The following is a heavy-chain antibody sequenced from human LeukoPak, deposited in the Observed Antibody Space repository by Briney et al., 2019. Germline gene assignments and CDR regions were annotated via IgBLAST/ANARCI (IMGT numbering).Heavy chain of an antibody. J-gene: IGHJ4*02. D-gene: IGHD2-2*01. CDR2: IYYSGST. V-gene: IGHV4-39*01. CDR1: GGSISSSSYY. Sequence: PSETLSLTCTVSGGSISSSSYYWGWIRQPPGKGLEWLGSIYYSGSTYYNPSLKSRVTISVDTSKNQFSLKLSSLTAADTAVYYCARRVLLGYCSSTSCPNILDYWGQGTLVTVSS. CDR3: ARRVLLGYCSSTSCPNILDY.